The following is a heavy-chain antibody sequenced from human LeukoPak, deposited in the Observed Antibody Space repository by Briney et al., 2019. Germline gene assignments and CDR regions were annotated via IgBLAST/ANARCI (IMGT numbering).Heavy chain of an antibody. CDR2: INPTGGST. D-gene: IGHD6-19*01. CDR1: GYTFTRYY. J-gene: IGHJ4*02. CDR3: ARVGGSAWSGDDY. Sequence: ASVKVSCKASGYTFTRYYMHWVRQAPGQGLEWMGIINPTGGSTTYAQKFQGRATMTRDTSTSTFYMELSSLRSEDTAVYYCARVGGSAWSGDDYWGQGTLVTVSS. V-gene: IGHV1-46*01.